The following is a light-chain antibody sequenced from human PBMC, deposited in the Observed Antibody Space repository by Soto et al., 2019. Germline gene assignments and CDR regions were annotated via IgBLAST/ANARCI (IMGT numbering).Light chain of an antibody. V-gene: IGLV2-14*01. CDR2: EVS. CDR3: SSYTSSRLGV. Sequence: QSVLTQPASVSGSPGQSITISCTGTSSDVGGYNYVSWYQQHPGKAPKLMIYEVSNRPSGVSNRFSGSKSGNTASLTISGLQAEDEADYYCSSYTSSRLGVFGTGTKV. J-gene: IGLJ1*01. CDR1: SSDVGGYNY.